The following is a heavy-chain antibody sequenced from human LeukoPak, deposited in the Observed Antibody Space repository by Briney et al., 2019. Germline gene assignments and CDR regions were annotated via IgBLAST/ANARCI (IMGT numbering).Heavy chain of an antibody. J-gene: IGHJ4*02. CDR2: IYYSGST. CDR3: ARLLTDCSGGSCYSFLVDY. D-gene: IGHD2-15*01. V-gene: IGHV4-59*08. CDR1: GGSISSYY. Sequence: SETLSLTCTVSGGSISSYYWSWIRQPPGRGLEWIGYIYYSGSTNYNPSLKSRVTISVDTSKYQFSLKLSTVTAADTAVYYCARLLTDCSGGSCYSFLVDYWGQGTLVTVSS.